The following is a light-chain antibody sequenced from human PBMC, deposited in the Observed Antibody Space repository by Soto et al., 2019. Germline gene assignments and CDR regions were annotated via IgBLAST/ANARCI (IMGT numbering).Light chain of an antibody. V-gene: IGLV2-14*01. J-gene: IGLJ1*01. CDR2: DVS. Sequence: HCVLTRAASVSGAAGEALNISRPGTSSDIGGYNYVSWYQQHPGKAPKLIIYDVSNRPSGVSNRFSGSKSGNPASLTISWLQAEDEADYYCSSYTSSSTYVFGTGTKVTVL. CDR3: SSYTSSSTYV. CDR1: SSDIGGYNY.